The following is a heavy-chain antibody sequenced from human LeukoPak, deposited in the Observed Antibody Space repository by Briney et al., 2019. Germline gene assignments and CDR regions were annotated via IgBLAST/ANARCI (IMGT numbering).Heavy chain of an antibody. CDR1: GFTFSDYY. J-gene: IGHJ4*02. D-gene: IGHD4-17*01. V-gene: IGHV3-11*03. Sequence: GGSLRLSCAASGFTFSDYYMSWIRQAPGKGLEWVSYISSSSSYTNYADSVKGRFTISRDNAKNSLYLQMNSLGAEDTAVYYCARTNGDYDFDYWGQGTLVTVSS. CDR3: ARTNGDYDFDY. CDR2: ISSSSSYT.